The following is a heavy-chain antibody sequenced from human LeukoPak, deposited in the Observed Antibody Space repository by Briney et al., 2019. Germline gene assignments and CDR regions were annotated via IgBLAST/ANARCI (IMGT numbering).Heavy chain of an antibody. V-gene: IGHV1-18*01. Sequence: ASVKVSCTASGYTFTSYGISWVRQAPGQGLEWMGWISDYSGNTNYAQKFQARVTMTRDTSISTAYMELSRLRYDDTAVYYCARGDRIFDFWGQGTLVTVSS. J-gene: IGHJ4*02. CDR1: GYTFTSYG. D-gene: IGHD1-14*01. CDR2: ISDYSGNT. CDR3: ARGDRIFDF.